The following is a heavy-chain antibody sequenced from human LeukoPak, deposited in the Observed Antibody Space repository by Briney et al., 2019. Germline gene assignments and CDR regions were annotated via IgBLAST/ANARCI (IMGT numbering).Heavy chain of an antibody. J-gene: IGHJ4*02. V-gene: IGHV3-7*01. CDR1: GFTFSSYW. D-gene: IGHD4-17*01. CDR3: AKEGDDYGDYSDY. Sequence: PGGSLRLSCAVSGFTFSSYWMSWVRQAPGKGLEWVANIKQDGSEKYYVDSVKGRFTISRDNAKNSLYLQMNSLRAEDTAVYYCAKEGDDYGDYSDYWGQGTLVTVSS. CDR2: IKQDGSEK.